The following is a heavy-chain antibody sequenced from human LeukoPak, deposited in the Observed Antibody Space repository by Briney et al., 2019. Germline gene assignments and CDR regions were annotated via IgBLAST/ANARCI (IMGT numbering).Heavy chain of an antibody. CDR1: GGSISSYY. Sequence: MASETLSLTCTVSGGSISSYYWSWIRQPPGKGLEWIGYIYYRGSTSYNPSLKSRVTISVDTSKNQFSLRLNSVTAADTAVYYCARDIISEYSKSHSHFDPWGQGTLVTVSS. CDR3: ARDIISEYSKSHSHFDP. V-gene: IGHV4-59*01. J-gene: IGHJ5*02. D-gene: IGHD5-18*01. CDR2: IYYRGST.